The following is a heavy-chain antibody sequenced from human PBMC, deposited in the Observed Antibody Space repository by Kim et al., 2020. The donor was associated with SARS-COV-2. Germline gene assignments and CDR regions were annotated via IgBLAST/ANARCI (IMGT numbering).Heavy chain of an antibody. D-gene: IGHD4-17*01. Sequence: KGRFTISRDNAKNTLYLQRNSLRDEDTAVYYCARVMTTRYYYYYYGMDVWGQGTTVTVSS. V-gene: IGHV3-48*02. CDR3: ARVMTTRYYYYYYGMDV. J-gene: IGHJ6*02.